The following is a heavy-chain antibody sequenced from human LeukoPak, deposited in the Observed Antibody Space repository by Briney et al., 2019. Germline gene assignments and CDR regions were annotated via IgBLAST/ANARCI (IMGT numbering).Heavy chain of an antibody. V-gene: IGHV4-39*01. CDR1: GGSISSSSYY. CDR3: ARLPLVYSSYMDV. Sequence: SETLSLTCTVSGGSISSSSYYWGWIRQPPGKGLEWIGSIYYSGSTYYNPSLKSRVTISVDTSKNQFSLKLSSVTAADTAVYYCARLPLVYSSYMDVWGKGTTVTISS. D-gene: IGHD1-14*01. J-gene: IGHJ6*03. CDR2: IYYSGST.